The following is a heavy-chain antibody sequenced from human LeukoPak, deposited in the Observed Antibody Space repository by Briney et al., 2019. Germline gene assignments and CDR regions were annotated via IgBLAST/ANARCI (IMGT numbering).Heavy chain of an antibody. Sequence: SVKVSCKASGGTFSSYAISWVRQAPGQGLEWMGRIIPILGIANYAQKFQGRVTITADKSTSTAYMELSSLRSEDTAVYYCAREIDDIWTSYYTCIDYWGQGTLVTVSS. CDR2: IIPILGIA. D-gene: IGHD3-9*01. CDR3: AREIDDIWTSYYTCIDY. V-gene: IGHV1-69*04. J-gene: IGHJ4*02. CDR1: GGTFSSYA.